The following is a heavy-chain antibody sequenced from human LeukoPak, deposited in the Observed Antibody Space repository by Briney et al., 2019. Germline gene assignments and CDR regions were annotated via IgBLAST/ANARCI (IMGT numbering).Heavy chain of an antibody. CDR3: ARGMVRNYYYGMDV. J-gene: IGHJ6*02. Sequence: SVKVSCKASGYTFTSYAISWVRQAPGQGLEWMGGIIPIFGTANYAQKFQGRVTITADESTSTAYMELSSLRSEDTAVYYCARGMVRNYYYGMDVWGQGTTVTVSS. CDR1: GYTFTSYA. D-gene: IGHD3-10*01. CDR2: IIPIFGTA. V-gene: IGHV1-69*13.